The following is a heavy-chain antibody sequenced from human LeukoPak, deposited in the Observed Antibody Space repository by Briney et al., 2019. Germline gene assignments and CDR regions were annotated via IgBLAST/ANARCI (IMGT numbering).Heavy chain of an antibody. J-gene: IGHJ4*02. Sequence: GGSLRISCVASDFTFSSYDMTWVRQAPGKGLEWVASISDGGRYIFSADSMRGRFTISRDNSAKTLYLEIYSLRVDDTATYFCGGKFPGAALYFDSWGQGTLVAISS. CDR2: ISDGGRYI. CDR3: GGKFPGAALYFDS. D-gene: IGHD2-21*01. V-gene: IGHV3-23*01. CDR1: DFTFSSYD.